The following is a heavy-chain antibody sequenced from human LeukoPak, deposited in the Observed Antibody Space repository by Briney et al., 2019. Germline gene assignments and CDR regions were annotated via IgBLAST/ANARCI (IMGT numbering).Heavy chain of an antibody. CDR1: GYSFTSYW. CDR2: IYPGDSDT. J-gene: IGHJ4*02. D-gene: IGHD3-22*01. Sequence: GESLKISCQGSGYSFTSYWIGWVRQMPGKGLEWMGIIYPGDSDTRYSPSFQGQVTISADKSISTAYLQWSSLKASDTAMYYCARQVYDSSGYYYPWGQGTLVTVSS. CDR3: ARQVYDSSGYYYP. V-gene: IGHV5-51*01.